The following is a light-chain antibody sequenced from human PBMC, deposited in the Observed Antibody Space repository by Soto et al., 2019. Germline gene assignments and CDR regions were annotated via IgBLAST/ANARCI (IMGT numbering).Light chain of an antibody. CDR1: SSDVGTYNR. J-gene: IGLJ2*01. CDR2: EGS. V-gene: IGLV2-23*01. CDR3: CSYAGDSVLI. Sequence: QSALTQPASVSGSPGQSITISCTGTSSDVGTYNRVSWYQQHPGKAPKLVIYEGSERPSGVSTRFSGSKSGNTAFLRISGLQAEDEADYYCCSYAGDSVLIFGGGTKLTVL.